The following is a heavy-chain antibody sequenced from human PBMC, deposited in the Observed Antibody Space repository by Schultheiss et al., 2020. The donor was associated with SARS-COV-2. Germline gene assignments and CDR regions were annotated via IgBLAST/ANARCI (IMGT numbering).Heavy chain of an antibody. CDR1: GFTFSSYA. Sequence: GESLKISCAASGFTFSSYAMHWVRQAPGKGLEWVSHISSRSSYTNYADSVKGRFTISRDNAKNSLYLQMTSLRAEDTAVYYCARWWYYNSSGHYYFDYGMDVWGQGTTVTVSS. D-gene: IGHD3-22*01. CDR2: ISSRSSYT. V-gene: IGHV3-21*05. J-gene: IGHJ6*02. CDR3: ARWWYYNSSGHYYFDYGMDV.